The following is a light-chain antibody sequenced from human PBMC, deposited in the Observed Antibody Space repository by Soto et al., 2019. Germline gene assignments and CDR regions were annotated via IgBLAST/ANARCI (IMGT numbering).Light chain of an antibody. Sequence: QSVLTQPPSGSGSPGQSVTISCTGTKNDVGFYDYASWYQHYPGKAPKLMIYEVTNRPSGVSNRFSGSKSGNTASLTISGLQAEDEADYYCSSYTRSGTLVFATGTKVNVL. CDR1: KNDVGFYDY. J-gene: IGLJ1*01. V-gene: IGLV2-14*01. CDR2: EVT. CDR3: SSYTRSGTLV.